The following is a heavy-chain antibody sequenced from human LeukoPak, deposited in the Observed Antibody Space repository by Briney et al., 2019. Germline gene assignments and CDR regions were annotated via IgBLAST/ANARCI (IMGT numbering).Heavy chain of an antibody. CDR1: GFTFGDHG. D-gene: IGHD5-18*01. CDR3: TRASGYSSGSIDY. J-gene: IGHJ4*02. Sequence: PGGSLRLSCAASGFTFGDHGMHWVRQAPGKGLEWVSGISWNSGSIGYADSVQGRFAISRGNAKSTLYLQMNSLRAEDMALYHCTRASGYSSGSIDYWGQGTLVTVSS. CDR2: ISWNSGSI. V-gene: IGHV3-9*03.